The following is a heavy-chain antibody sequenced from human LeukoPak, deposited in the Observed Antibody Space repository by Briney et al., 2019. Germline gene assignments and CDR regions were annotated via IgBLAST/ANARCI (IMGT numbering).Heavy chain of an antibody. CDR2: INPNSGGT. CDR3: ARESIAAAGTANFDY. D-gene: IGHD6-13*01. Sequence: ASVKVSCKASGYTFTGYYMHWVRQAPGQGLEWMGWINPNSGGTNYAQKFQGRVTMTRDTSISTAYMELSRLRSDDTAVYYCARESIAAAGTANFDYWGQGTLVTVSS. V-gene: IGHV1-2*02. CDR1: GYTFTGYY. J-gene: IGHJ4*02.